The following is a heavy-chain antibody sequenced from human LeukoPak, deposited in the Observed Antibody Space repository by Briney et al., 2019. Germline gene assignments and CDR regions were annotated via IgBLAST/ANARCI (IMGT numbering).Heavy chain of an antibody. Sequence: SVKVSCKASGYTFTSYYMHWVRQAPGQGLEWMGGIIPIFGTANYAQKFQGRVTITADESTSTAYMELSSLRSEDTAVYYCARDGYNKYYFDYWGQGTLVTVSS. CDR3: ARDGYNKYYFDY. V-gene: IGHV1-69*13. J-gene: IGHJ4*02. CDR1: GYTFTSYY. D-gene: IGHD5-24*01. CDR2: IIPIFGTA.